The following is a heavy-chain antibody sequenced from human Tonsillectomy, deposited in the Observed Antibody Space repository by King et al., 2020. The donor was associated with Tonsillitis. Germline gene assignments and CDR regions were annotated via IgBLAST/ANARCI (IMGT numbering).Heavy chain of an antibody. V-gene: IGHV3-66*01. D-gene: IGHD5-18*01. J-gene: IGHJ4*02. CDR1: GFTVSSNY. CDR3: ARELNSYGARYFDY. CDR2: IYSGGST. Sequence: QLVQSGGGLVQPGGSLRLSCAASGFTVSSNYMSWVRQAPGKGLEWVSVIYSGGSTYYADSVKGRFTISRDNSKNTLYLQMNSLRAEDTAVYHCARELNSYGARYFDYWGQGTLVTVSS.